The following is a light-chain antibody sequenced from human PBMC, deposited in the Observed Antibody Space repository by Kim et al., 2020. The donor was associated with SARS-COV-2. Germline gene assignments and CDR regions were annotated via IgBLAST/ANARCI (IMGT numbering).Light chain of an antibody. Sequence: ELTQPPSASGTPGQRVTISCSGSTSNIGNYPVSWYQQVPGTAPKLLIYGNDERPSRVPDRFSGSKSGTSASLAISGLQSDDEADYYCAAWDDTLYGRVFGGGTQLT. CDR2: GND. V-gene: IGLV1-44*01. J-gene: IGLJ3*02. CDR1: TSNIGNYP. CDR3: AAWDDTLYGRV.